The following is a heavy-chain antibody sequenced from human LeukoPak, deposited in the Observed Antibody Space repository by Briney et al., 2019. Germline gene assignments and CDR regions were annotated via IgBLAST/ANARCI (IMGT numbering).Heavy chain of an antibody. CDR3: AKEYRSGSYYELFDY. D-gene: IGHD3-10*01. Sequence: GGSLRLSCAASGFTFSSYAMSWVRQAPGKGLEWVSAISGSGGSTYYADSVKGRFTISRDNSKNTLYLQMNSLRAEDTAVYYRAKEYRSGSYYELFDYWGQGTLVTVSS. CDR1: GFTFSSYA. CDR2: ISGSGGST. J-gene: IGHJ4*02. V-gene: IGHV3-23*01.